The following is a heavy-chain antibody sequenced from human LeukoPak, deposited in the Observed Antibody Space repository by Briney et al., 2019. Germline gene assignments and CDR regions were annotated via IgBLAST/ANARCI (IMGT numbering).Heavy chain of an antibody. CDR1: VCGFSSYA. J-gene: IGHJ6*03. V-gene: IGHV1-69*06. CDR3: ARLVIADTISYYYYMDV. Sequence: SETVSRKSSVCGFSSYAFRRLIRASRREVVGMVGLISIGGTANYEQNLQSRVTITPDKSTSPSYMELSSLKAADTAVYYCARLVIADTISYYYYMDVWGKGTTVTVSS. D-gene: IGHD6-13*01. CDR2: LISIGGTA.